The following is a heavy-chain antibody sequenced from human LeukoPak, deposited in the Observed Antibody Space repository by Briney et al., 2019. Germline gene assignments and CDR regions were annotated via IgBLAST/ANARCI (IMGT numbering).Heavy chain of an antibody. CDR3: ARDSAVGIAENYAFDI. V-gene: IGHV3-21*01. CDR2: ISSSSSYI. Sequence: GGSLRLSCAASGFTFSSYSMNWVRQAPGKGLEWVSSISSSSSYIYYADSVKGRFTISRDNDKNSLYLQMNSLRAEDTAVYYCARDSAVGIAENYAFDIWGQGTMVTVSS. J-gene: IGHJ3*02. CDR1: GFTFSSYS. D-gene: IGHD6-13*01.